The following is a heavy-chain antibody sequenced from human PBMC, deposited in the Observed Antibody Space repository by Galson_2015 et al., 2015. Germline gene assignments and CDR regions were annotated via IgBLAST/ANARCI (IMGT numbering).Heavy chain of an antibody. CDR3: ARWIVGYCSSTSCYAD. CDR2: ISSSSSYI. J-gene: IGHJ4*02. D-gene: IGHD2-2*01. Sequence: SLRLSCAASGFTFSSYSMNWVRQAPGKGLEWVSSISSSSSYIYYADSVKGRFTISRDNAKNSLYLQMNSLRAEDTAVYYCARWIVGYCSSTSCYADWGQGTLVTVSS. V-gene: IGHV3-21*01. CDR1: GFTFSSYS.